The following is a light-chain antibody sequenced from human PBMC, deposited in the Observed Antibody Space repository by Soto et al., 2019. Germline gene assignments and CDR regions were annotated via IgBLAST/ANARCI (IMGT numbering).Light chain of an antibody. CDR1: QTVSNKY. CDR3: QQYGSSPLFI. CDR2: GAS. V-gene: IGKV3-20*01. Sequence: EIVLTQSPGTLSLSPGERATLSCRAGQTVSNKYLAWYQQKPGQAPRLLIYGASNRAAGIPDRFSGSGSGPDFTLTISRLEPEDFAVYYCQQYGSSPLFIFGPGTKVEIK. J-gene: IGKJ3*01.